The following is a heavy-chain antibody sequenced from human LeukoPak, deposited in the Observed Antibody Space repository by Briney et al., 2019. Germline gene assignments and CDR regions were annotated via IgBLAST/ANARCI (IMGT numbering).Heavy chain of an antibody. CDR1: GGSISTYY. V-gene: IGHV4-59*01. D-gene: IGHD3-10*01. CDR2: IYFSGST. J-gene: IGHJ4*02. Sequence: SETLSLTCTLSGGSISTYYWSWIRQPPGKGLEWIGYIYFSGSTDYNPSLKSRVTISVDTSKNQFSLKLSSVTAADTAVYYCARSRGSTSFIDYWGQGTLVTVSS. CDR3: ARSRGSTSFIDY.